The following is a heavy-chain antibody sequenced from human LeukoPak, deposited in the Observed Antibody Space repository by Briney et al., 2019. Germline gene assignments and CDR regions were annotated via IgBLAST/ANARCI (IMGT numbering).Heavy chain of an antibody. Sequence: SETLSLTCTVSGASISSYYWSWVRQPPGKGLEWVGYIYHTGSTNYNPSLKSRVTLSLDTSRKQFSLKLSSVTAADTAVYYCARIMNYGAYLYYGLDVWGQGTTVTVSS. CDR3: ARIMNYGAYLYYGLDV. J-gene: IGHJ6*02. CDR2: IYHTGST. CDR1: GASISSYY. V-gene: IGHV4-59*01. D-gene: IGHD4-17*01.